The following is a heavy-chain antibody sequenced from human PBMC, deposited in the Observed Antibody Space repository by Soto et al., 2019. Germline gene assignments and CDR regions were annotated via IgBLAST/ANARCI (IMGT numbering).Heavy chain of an antibody. Sequence: ASVKVSCKASGYTFTSYGISWVRQAPGQGLEWMGWISAYNGNTNYAQKIQGRVTMTTDTSTSTAYMELRSLRSDDTAVYYCARFWARYCGGGSCSTPGPYGGQGTLVTVSS. CDR1: GYTFTSYG. J-gene: IGHJ4*02. D-gene: IGHD2-15*01. CDR2: ISAYNGNT. V-gene: IGHV1-18*01. CDR3: ARFWARYCGGGSCSTPGPY.